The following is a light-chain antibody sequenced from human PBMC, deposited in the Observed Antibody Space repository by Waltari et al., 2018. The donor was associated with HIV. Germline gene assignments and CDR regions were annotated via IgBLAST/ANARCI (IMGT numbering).Light chain of an antibody. CDR3: QQFNAYPYS. CDR2: KTS. CDR1: QSVSYD. Sequence: DIRMTQSPSTLSGSVGERVTITCRASQSVSYDLAWYQQKPGNPPKVLISKTSDVEHGVPSRFSGSGWGTEFTLTISGLQPDDFATYFCQQFNAYPYSFGQGT. V-gene: IGKV1-5*03. J-gene: IGKJ2*03.